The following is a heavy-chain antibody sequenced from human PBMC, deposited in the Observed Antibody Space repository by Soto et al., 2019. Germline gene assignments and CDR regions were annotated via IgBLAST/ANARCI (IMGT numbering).Heavy chain of an antibody. CDR2: INHSGST. D-gene: IGHD6-19*01. Sequence: QVQLQQWGAGLLKPSETLSLTCAVYGGSFSGYYWSWIRQPPGKGLEWIGEINHSGSTNYNPSLKGRVTISVDTSKNQFSLKLSSVTAADTAVYYCARRLGYSSGWYSYWGQGTLVTVSS. CDR1: GGSFSGYY. CDR3: ARRLGYSSGWYSY. J-gene: IGHJ4*02. V-gene: IGHV4-34*01.